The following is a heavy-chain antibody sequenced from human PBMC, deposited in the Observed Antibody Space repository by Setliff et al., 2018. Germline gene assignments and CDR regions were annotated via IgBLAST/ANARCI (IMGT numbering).Heavy chain of an antibody. V-gene: IGHV1-18*01. Sequence: ASVKVSCKTSGYMFTTYGISWVRQDPGQGLEWMGWIRVYDGYTDYAQKFQGRVTMTRDTSISTAYMELRRLKSDDTAVYYCARGEHIVSGDFYHYIDVWGKGTTVTVSS. CDR1: GYMFTTYG. CDR3: ARGEHIVSGDFYHYIDV. J-gene: IGHJ6*03. CDR2: IRVYDGYT. D-gene: IGHD2-15*01.